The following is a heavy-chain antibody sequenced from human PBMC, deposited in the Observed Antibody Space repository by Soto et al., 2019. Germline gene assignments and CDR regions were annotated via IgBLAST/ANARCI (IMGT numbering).Heavy chain of an antibody. V-gene: IGHV3-53*04. J-gene: IGHJ6*02. CDR3: ARVAHYYGSGGYYKTRGYYYGMDV. CDR1: WGNVRNNY. Sequence: PVRSQRHRYAASWGNVRNNYMSWIRQAQGKGLEWGSVIYSGGSTYYADSVKGRFTISRHNSKNTLYLQMNSLRAEDTAVYYCARVAHYYGSGGYYKTRGYYYGMDVWGQGTTVTVS. D-gene: IGHD3-10*01. CDR2: IYSGGST.